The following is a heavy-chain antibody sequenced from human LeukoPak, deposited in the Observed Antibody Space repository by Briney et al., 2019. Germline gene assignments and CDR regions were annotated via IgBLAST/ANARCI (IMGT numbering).Heavy chain of an antibody. CDR3: ARVDRYYYMDV. CDR1: GDSVSSSSAA. Sequence: SQTLSLTCAISGDSVSSSSAAWSWIRQSPSRGLEWLGRTYYRSKWYNDYAVSVKSRITINPDTSKNQFSLQLNSVTPEDTAVYYCARVDRYYYMDVWGKGTTVTVSS. V-gene: IGHV6-1*01. D-gene: IGHD2-2*03. J-gene: IGHJ6*03. CDR2: TYYRSKWYN.